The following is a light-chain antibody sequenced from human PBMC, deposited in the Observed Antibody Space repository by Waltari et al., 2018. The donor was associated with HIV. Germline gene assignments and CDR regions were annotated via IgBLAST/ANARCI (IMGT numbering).Light chain of an antibody. CDR2: KNY. J-gene: IGLJ1*01. V-gene: IGLV1-47*01. CDR1: RSNIGKDN. Sequence: QSVLTQPPSASGTPGQRVPISCSGSRSNIGKDNVNWYQQLPGTAPKPLIYKNYQRPSGVPARFAGSKSGTSASLAISGLRSEDEADYYCVGWDASLSAYVFGTGTKVTIL. CDR3: VGWDASLSAYV.